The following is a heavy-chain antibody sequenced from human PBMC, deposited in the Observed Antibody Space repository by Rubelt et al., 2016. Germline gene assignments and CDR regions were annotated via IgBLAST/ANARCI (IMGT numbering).Heavy chain of an antibody. Sequence: QVQLQESGPGLVKPSQALSLTCSVSGGSISSDGYYWTWIRQRPGKGLGWIGHIYYSGSPHYKPSLKSRISISKDTSKNQFSLKLSSVTAADTAVYYCARVSPDDYGDPNWVDPWGQGTLVTVSS. V-gene: IGHV4-31*03. CDR3: ARVSPDDYGDPNWVDP. J-gene: IGHJ5*02. CDR2: IYYSGSP. CDR1: GGSISSDGYY. D-gene: IGHD4-17*01.